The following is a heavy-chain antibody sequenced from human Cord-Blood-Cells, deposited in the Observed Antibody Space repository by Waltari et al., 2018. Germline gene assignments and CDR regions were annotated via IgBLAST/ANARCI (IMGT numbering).Heavy chain of an antibody. CDR1: GYSISSGYY. CDR2: IYHSGST. D-gene: IGHD2-2*01. J-gene: IGHJ3*02. Sequence: QVQLQESGPGLVKPSETLSLTCTVSGYSISSGYYWGWIRQPPGKGLEWMGSIYHSGSTYYNPALKSRVTISVDTSKNQFSLKLSSVTAADTAVYYCARGRVYDIVVVPATKGAFDIWGQGTMVTVSS. V-gene: IGHV4-38-2*02. CDR3: ARGRVYDIVVVPATKGAFDI.